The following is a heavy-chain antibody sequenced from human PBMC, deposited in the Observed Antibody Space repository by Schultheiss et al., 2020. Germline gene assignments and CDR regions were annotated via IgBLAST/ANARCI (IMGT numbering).Heavy chain of an antibody. CDR1: GFTFSSYW. V-gene: IGHV3-74*01. CDR3: AKSIAAAGTLSGRMDV. J-gene: IGHJ6*02. D-gene: IGHD6-13*01. CDR2: ISSDGSST. Sequence: SCAASGFTFSSYWIHWVRQAPGKGLIWVLRISSDGSSTRYADSVKGRFTISRDNSKNTLYLQMNSLRAEDTAVYYCAKSIAAAGTLSGRMDVWGQGTTVTVSS.